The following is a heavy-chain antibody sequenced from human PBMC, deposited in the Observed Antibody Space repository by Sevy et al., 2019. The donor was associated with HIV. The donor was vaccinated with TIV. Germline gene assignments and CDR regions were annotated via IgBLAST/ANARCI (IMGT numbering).Heavy chain of an antibody. CDR3: AMIYYDSSGSSFFFDY. CDR2: IWYDGSNK. Sequence: GGSLRLSCAASGFTFSSYGMHWVRQAPGKGLEWVAVIWYDGSNKYYTDSVKGRFTISRDNSKNTLYLQMNNLRAEDTAVYYCAMIYYDSSGSSFFFDYWGQGTLVTVSS. D-gene: IGHD3-22*01. V-gene: IGHV3-33*01. J-gene: IGHJ4*02. CDR1: GFTFSSYG.